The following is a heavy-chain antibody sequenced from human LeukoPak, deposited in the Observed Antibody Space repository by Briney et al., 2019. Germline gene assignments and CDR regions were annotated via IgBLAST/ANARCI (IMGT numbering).Heavy chain of an antibody. J-gene: IGHJ4*02. D-gene: IGHD4-11*01. CDR2: IYHSGST. Sequence: SETLSLTCTVSGYSISSGYYWGWIRQPPGKGLEWIGSIYHSGSTYYNPSLKSRVTISVDTSKNQFSLKLSSVTAADTAVYYCARVVMTTVTTYYFDYWGQETLVTVSS. V-gene: IGHV4-38-2*02. CDR1: GYSISSGYY. CDR3: ARVVMTTVTTYYFDY.